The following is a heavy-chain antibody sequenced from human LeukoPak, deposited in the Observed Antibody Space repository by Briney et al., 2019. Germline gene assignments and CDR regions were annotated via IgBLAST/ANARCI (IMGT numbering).Heavy chain of an antibody. J-gene: IGHJ4*02. D-gene: IGHD3-22*01. CDR3: ARGKRPEYYYDSSGALDY. V-gene: IGHV4-59*11. Sequence: SETLSLTCTVSGGSISSHYWSWIRQPPGKGLEWIGYIYYSGSTNYNPSLKSRVTISVDTSKNQFSLKLSSVTAADRAVYYCARGKRPEYYYDSSGALDYWGQGTLVTVSS. CDR2: IYYSGST. CDR1: GGSISSHY.